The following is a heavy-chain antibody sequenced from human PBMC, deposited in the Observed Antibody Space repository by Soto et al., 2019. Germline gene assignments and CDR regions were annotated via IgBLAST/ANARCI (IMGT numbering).Heavy chain of an antibody. CDR1: GYTFTSYA. V-gene: IGHV1-3*01. J-gene: IGHJ6*02. D-gene: IGHD3-10*01. Sequence: ASVKVSCKASGYTFTSYAMHWVRQAPGQRLEWMGWINAGNGNTKYSQKFQGRVTITRDTSTSTAYMELSSLRSEDTAVYYCASSYYGSGNPMDYYYRMDVWGQGTTVTVSS. CDR2: INAGNGNT. CDR3: ASSYYGSGNPMDYYYRMDV.